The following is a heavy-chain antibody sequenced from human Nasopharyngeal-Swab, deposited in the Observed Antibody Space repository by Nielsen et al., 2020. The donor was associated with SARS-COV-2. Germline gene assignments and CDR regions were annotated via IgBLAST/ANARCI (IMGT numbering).Heavy chain of an antibody. D-gene: IGHD4-17*01. CDR3: ARAEMRTTVTTYWNY. J-gene: IGHJ4*02. V-gene: IGHV1-46*01. CDR2: INPSGGST. CDR1: GYTFTSYY. Sequence: ASVKVSCKASGYTFTSYYMHWVRQAPGRGLEWMGIINPSGGSTSYAQKFQGRVTMTRDTSTSTVYMELSSLRSEDTAVYYCARAEMRTTVTTYWNYWGQGTRVTVSS.